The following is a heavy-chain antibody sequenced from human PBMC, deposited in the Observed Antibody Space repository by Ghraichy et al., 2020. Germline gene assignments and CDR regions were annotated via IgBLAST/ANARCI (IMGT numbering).Heavy chain of an antibody. Sequence: SETLSLTCTVSGYSISSGYYWGWVRQPPGKGLEWIGSIYRSGSTWYNPSLESRVTMSVDTSKNQFSLSLTSVTAADTAIYYGAREETRNYLPSFFDYWGQGTLVTVSS. CDR2: IYRSGST. J-gene: IGHJ4*02. CDR3: AREETRNYLPSFFDY. CDR1: GYSISSGYY. D-gene: IGHD1-7*01. V-gene: IGHV4-38-2*02.